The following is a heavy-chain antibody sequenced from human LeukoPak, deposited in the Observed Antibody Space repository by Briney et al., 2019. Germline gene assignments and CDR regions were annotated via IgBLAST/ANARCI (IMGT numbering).Heavy chain of an antibody. Sequence: WASVKVSCKASGYTFTGYYMHWVRQAPGQGLEWMGWINPNSGGTNYAQKFQGRVTMTRDTSISTAYMELSRLRSDDTAVYYCARREGYSSGWYVRYWGQGTLVTVSS. V-gene: IGHV1-2*02. J-gene: IGHJ4*02. CDR3: ARREGYSSGWYVRY. CDR1: GYTFTGYY. D-gene: IGHD6-19*01. CDR2: INPNSGGT.